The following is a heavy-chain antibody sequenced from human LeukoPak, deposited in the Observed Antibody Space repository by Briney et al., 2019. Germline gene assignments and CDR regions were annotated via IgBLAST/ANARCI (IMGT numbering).Heavy chain of an antibody. CDR2: IKHDGSEK. Sequence: GGSLRLSCAASGFSFNIYWMSWVRQAPGKGLEWVANIKHDGSEKYYVDSVKGRFTISRDNAENSLYLQMNRLRAEDTAVYYCTRNVYWRFYCWGQGTLVSVSS. D-gene: IGHD1-26*01. CDR1: GFSFNIYW. J-gene: IGHJ4*02. CDR3: TRNVYWRFYC. V-gene: IGHV3-7*01.